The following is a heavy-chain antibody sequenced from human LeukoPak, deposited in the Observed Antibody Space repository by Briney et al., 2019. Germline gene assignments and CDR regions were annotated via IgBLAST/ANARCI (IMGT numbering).Heavy chain of an antibody. CDR3: ARPPWELLYYFDY. CDR1: EFTFSSYA. Sequence: GRSLRLSCAASEFTFSSYAMHWVRQAPGKGLEWVAVISYDGSNKYYADSVKGRFTISRDNSKNTLYLQMNSLRAEDTAVYYCARPPWELLYYFDYWGQGTLATVSS. V-gene: IGHV3-30-3*01. J-gene: IGHJ4*02. D-gene: IGHD1-26*01. CDR2: ISYDGSNK.